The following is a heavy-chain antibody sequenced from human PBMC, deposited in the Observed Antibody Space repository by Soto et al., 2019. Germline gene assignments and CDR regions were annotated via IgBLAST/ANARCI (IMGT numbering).Heavy chain of an antibody. J-gene: IGHJ6*02. CDR3: ARDFLNYDFWSGYYPKHYYYGMDV. D-gene: IGHD3-3*01. CDR1: GFTFSSYG. Sequence: PGGSLRLSCAASGFTFSSYGMHWVRQAPGKGLEWVAVIWYDGSNKYYADSVKGRFTISRDNSKNTLYLQMNSLRAEDTAVYYCARDFLNYDFWSGYYPKHYYYGMDVWGQGTTVTVS. CDR2: IWYDGSNK. V-gene: IGHV3-33*01.